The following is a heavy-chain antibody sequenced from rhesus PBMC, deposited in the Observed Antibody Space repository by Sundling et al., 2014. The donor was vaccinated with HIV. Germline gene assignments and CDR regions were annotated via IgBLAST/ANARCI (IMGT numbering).Heavy chain of an antibody. V-gene: IGHV4-93*01. CDR2: IYGSGGST. CDR3: ARAPGRYYGLDS. CDR1: GGSISSSNW. J-gene: IGHJ6*01. Sequence: QVRLQESGPGLVKPSETLSLTCAVSGGSISSSNWWNWIRQSPGKGLEWIGGIYGSGGSTEYNPSLKSRVTISKDTSKNQFSLKLSSVTAADTAVYYCARAPGRYYGLDSWGQGVVVTVSS.